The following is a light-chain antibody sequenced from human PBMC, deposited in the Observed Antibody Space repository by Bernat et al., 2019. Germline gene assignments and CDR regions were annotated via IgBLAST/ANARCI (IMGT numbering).Light chain of an antibody. J-gene: IGKJ2*01. V-gene: IGKV3-20*01. CDR1: QSVSSSY. CDR3: QVYDNSPPAYT. Sequence: IVLTQSPGTLSLSPGETATLSCRASQSVSSSYLAWYQHKPGQAPRLLMYGTSSRATGIPDRFSGSVSGTDFTLTISRLEPYDFAVYYCQVYDNSPPAYTFGQGTKLEIQ. CDR2: GTS.